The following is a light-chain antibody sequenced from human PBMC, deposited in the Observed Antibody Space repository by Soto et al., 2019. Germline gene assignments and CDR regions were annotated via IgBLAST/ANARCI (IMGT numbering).Light chain of an antibody. CDR1: QSISGA. Sequence: MSQSPATLSVSPGGRATLSCRASQSISGALAWYQQKPGQAPRLLIYDVSNRATGIPARFSGSGSGTDFTLTISSLEPEDFAVYYCQQRSNWPRTFGQGTKVDIK. J-gene: IGKJ1*01. CDR2: DVS. V-gene: IGKV3-11*01. CDR3: QQRSNWPRT.